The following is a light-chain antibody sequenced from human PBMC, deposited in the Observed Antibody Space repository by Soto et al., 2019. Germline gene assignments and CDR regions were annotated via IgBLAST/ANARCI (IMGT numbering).Light chain of an antibody. CDR1: QSVSSN. CDR3: LQYDNWPGWT. Sequence: EIAVTQSPATLSVSPGERATLSCRASQSVSSNLAWYQQKPGQAPRLLIYGASTRATGIPARFSGSGSGTEFTLTISSLQSEDFAVYYCLQYDNWPGWTFGQGTKVEIK. CDR2: GAS. J-gene: IGKJ1*01. V-gene: IGKV3-15*01.